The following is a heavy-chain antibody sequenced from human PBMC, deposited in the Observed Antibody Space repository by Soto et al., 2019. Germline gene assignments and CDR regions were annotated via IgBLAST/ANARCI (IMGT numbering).Heavy chain of an antibody. V-gene: IGHV4-59*08. CDR2: IYNIGST. J-gene: IGHJ5*02. D-gene: IGHD2-15*01. CDR1: GGSISGYY. Sequence: SETLSLTCTVSGGSISGYYWSWLRQPPGKGLQWIGYIYNIGSTNYNPSLRSRVTMSIDTSQEQFSLTLTSVTAADTAVYYCARQCRGVTCHWFVPWGQGTLVTVS. CDR3: ARQCRGVTCHWFVP.